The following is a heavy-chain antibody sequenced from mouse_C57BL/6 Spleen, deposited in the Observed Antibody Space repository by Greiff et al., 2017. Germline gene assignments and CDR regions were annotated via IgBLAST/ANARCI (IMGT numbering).Heavy chain of an antibody. Sequence: QVQLQQSGAELVRPGSSVKLSCKASGYTFTSYWMHWVKQRPIQGLEWIGNIDPSDSETHYNQKFKDKATLTVDKSSSTAYMQLSSLTSEDSAVYYCARPYYGSSYFWYFDVWGTGTTVTVSS. CDR3: ARPYYGSSYFWYFDV. V-gene: IGHV1-52*01. D-gene: IGHD1-1*01. J-gene: IGHJ1*03. CDR1: GYTFTSYW. CDR2: IDPSDSET.